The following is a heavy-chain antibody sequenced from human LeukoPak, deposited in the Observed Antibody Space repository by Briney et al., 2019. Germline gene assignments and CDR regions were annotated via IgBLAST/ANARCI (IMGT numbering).Heavy chain of an antibody. V-gene: IGHV1-69*05. CDR3: ATPRVKTGGWYKPPFDY. D-gene: IGHD6-19*01. J-gene: IGHJ4*02. CDR1: GGTFSSYA. CDR2: IIPIFGTA. Sequence: SVKVSCKASGGTFSSYAISWVRQAPGQGLEWMGGIIPIFGTANYAQKFQGRVTITTDESTSTAYMELSSLRSEDTAVYYCATPRVKTGGWYKPPFDYWGQGTLVTVSS.